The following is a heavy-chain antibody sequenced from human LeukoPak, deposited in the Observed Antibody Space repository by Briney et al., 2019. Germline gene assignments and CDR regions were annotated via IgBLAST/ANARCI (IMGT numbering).Heavy chain of an antibody. CDR1: GFTFSSYG. Sequence: QPGGCLRLSCAASGFTFSSYGMHWVRQAPGRGLEWVAFIRYDGSNKYYAGSVKGRFTISRDNSKNTLYLQMNSLRAEDTAVYYCAKDPLGYSGYDSPCGMGTLVTVSS. CDR3: AKDPLGYSGYDSP. D-gene: IGHD5-12*01. J-gene: IGHJ5*02. CDR2: IRYDGSNK. V-gene: IGHV3-30*02.